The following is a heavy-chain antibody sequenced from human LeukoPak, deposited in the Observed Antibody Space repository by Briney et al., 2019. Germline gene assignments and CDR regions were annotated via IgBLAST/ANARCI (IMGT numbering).Heavy chain of an antibody. V-gene: IGHV4-34*01. Sequence: PSETLSLTCAVYGGSFSGYYWSWIRQPRGKGLEWIGVINHSGSTNYNPSLKSRVTISVDTSKNQFSLKLSSVTAADTAVYYCARGSTPGGFAFDIWGQGTMVTVSS. CDR1: GGSFSGYY. D-gene: IGHD3-10*01. J-gene: IGHJ3*02. CDR2: INHSGST. CDR3: ARGSTPGGFAFDI.